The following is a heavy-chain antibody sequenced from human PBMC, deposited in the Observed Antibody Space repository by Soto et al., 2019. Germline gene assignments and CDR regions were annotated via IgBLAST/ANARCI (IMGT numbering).Heavy chain of an antibody. CDR3: ARDAGSFDY. Sequence: PGGSLRLSCAASGFTFSSHAMHWVRQAPGKGLEWVALISFDGSNQYYADSVKGRFTISRDNSENTLYLQMNSLRAEDTAVYYCARDAGSFDYWGQGTLVTVSS. D-gene: IGHD3-10*01. CDR2: ISFDGSNQ. CDR1: GFTFSSHA. J-gene: IGHJ4*02. V-gene: IGHV3-30-3*01.